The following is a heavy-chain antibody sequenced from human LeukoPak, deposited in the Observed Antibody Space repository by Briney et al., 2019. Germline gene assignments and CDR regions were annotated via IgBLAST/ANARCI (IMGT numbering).Heavy chain of an antibody. CDR2: ISSSSDYK. CDR1: GFSFSDYY. Sequence: PGGSLRLSCAASGFSFSDYYMSWIRQTPEEGLEWLSYISSSSDYKNYGDSLKGRFTISRDNAKNSVYLQMNSLRAEDKAVYYCARQGLYDSSDFWTCQHWGQGTLVTVSS. J-gene: IGHJ1*01. CDR3: ARQGLYDSSDFWTCQH. D-gene: IGHD3/OR15-3a*01. V-gene: IGHV3-11*06.